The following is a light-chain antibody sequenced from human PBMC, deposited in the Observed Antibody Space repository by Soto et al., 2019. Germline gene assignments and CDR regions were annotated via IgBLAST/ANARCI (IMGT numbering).Light chain of an antibody. Sequence: IQLTQSASSLSASVGDRVTITCRASQGINTFLAWYQQKAGKAPKLLIYAASTLQSGVPSRFSGSGSGTDFTLTISSLQSEDFATYYCQQLNSYPITFGQGTRLEI. CDR3: QQLNSYPIT. CDR1: QGINTF. CDR2: AAS. J-gene: IGKJ5*01. V-gene: IGKV1-9*01.